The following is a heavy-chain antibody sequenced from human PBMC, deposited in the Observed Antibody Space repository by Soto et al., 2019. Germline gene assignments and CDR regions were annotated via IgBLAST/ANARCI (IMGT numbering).Heavy chain of an antibody. CDR3: ASSEYSGSPQGYYYYGMDV. V-gene: IGHV1-18*01. D-gene: IGHD1-26*01. CDR1: GYTFTSYG. Sequence: ASVKVSCKASGYTFTSYGISWVRQAPGQGLEWMGWISAYNGNTNYAQKLQGRVTMTTDTSTSTAYMELRSLRSDDTAVYYCASSEYSGSPQGYYYYGMDVRAQRTTVTVSS. CDR2: ISAYNGNT. J-gene: IGHJ6*02.